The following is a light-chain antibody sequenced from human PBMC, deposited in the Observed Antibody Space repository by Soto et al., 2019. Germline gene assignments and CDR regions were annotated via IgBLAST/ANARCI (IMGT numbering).Light chain of an antibody. CDR3: QQYGSSPRT. CDR2: GAS. CDR1: QSVNSNY. Sequence: EIVLTQSPGTLSLSPGERATLSCRASQSVNSNYLAWYQQRPGQSPRLLIYGASSRATGITDRFSGSGSGTDFTLAISRLEAEDFAVYYCQQYGSSPRTFGQGTKVEIK. V-gene: IGKV3-20*01. J-gene: IGKJ1*01.